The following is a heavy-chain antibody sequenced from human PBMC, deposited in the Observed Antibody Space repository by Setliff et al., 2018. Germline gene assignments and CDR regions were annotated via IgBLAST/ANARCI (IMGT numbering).Heavy chain of an antibody. Sequence: SETLSLPCTVYGGSFSDYYWGWVRQPPGKGLEWIGEINHSGSTNYIPSLKSRLTISVDTSKNQFSLKLSSVTAADTAMYYCRFWSGYYKNDYWGQGTLVTVSS. V-gene: IGHV4-34*01. D-gene: IGHD3-3*01. CDR3: RFWSGYYKNDY. J-gene: IGHJ4*02. CDR2: INHSGST. CDR1: GGSFSDYY.